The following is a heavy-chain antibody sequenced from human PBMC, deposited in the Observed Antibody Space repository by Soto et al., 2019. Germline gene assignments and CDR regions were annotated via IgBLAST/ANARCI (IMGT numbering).Heavy chain of an antibody. CDR2: IYYSGST. V-gene: IGHV4-28*03. D-gene: IGHD6-19*01. CDR3: ARGSSGWYPDNWFDP. CDR1: GYSISSSNW. Sequence: PSETLSLTCAVSGYSISSSNWWGWIRQPPGKGLEWIGYIYYSGSTYYNPSLKSRVTMSVDTSKNQFSLKLSSVTAVDTAVYYCARGSSGWYPDNWFDPWGQGTLVT. J-gene: IGHJ5*02.